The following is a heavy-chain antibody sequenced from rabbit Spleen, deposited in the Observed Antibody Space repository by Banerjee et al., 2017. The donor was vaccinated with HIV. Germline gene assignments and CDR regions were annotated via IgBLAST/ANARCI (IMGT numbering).Heavy chain of an antibody. CDR1: GFSFSSSYY. CDR3: ARGDADGSGYGLHL. CDR2: IYAGDFGSS. D-gene: IGHD1-1*01. V-gene: IGHV1S40*01. J-gene: IGHJ4*01. Sequence: QSLEESGGDLVKPGASLTLTCTASGFSFSSSYYVCWVHQAPGKGLEWIACIYAGDFGSSWHATWAKGRFTISKTSSTTVTLQMTSLTAADTATYLCARGDADGSGYGLHLWGPGTLVTVS.